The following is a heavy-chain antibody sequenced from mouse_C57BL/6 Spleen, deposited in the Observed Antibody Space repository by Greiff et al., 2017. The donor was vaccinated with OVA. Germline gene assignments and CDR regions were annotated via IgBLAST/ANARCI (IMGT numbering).Heavy chain of an antibody. CDR1: GYTFTSYW. CDR2: IDPSDSYT. CDR3: ARRRDSNFWYFDV. Sequence: QVQLQQPGAELVMPGASVKLSCKASGYTFTSYWMHWVKQRPGQGLEWIGEIDPSDSYTNYDQKFKGKSTLTVDKSSSTAYMQLSSLTSEDSAVYYCARRRDSNFWYFDVWGTGTTVTVSS. V-gene: IGHV1-69*01. J-gene: IGHJ1*03. D-gene: IGHD2-5*01.